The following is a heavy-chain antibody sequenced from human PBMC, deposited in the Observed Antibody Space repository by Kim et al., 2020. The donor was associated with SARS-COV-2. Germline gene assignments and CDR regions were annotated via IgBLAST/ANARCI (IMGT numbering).Heavy chain of an antibody. CDR2: IKSKTDGGTT. Sequence: GGSLRLSCAASGFTFSNAWMSWVRQAPGKGLEWVGRIKSKTDGGTTDYAAPVKGRFTISRDDSKNTLYLQMNSLKTEDTAVYYCTTSGADSSGYYYFDAFDIWGQGTMVTVSS. V-gene: IGHV3-15*01. D-gene: IGHD3-22*01. CDR3: TTSGADSSGYYYFDAFDI. CDR1: GFTFSNAW. J-gene: IGHJ3*02.